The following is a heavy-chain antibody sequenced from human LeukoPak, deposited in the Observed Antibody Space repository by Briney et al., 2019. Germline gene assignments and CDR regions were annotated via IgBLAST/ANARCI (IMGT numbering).Heavy chain of an antibody. D-gene: IGHD6-13*01. V-gene: IGHV3-7*01. CDR2: IKQDGSEA. CDR3: ATSPRGYSSTWYV. Sequence: TGGSLRLSCAASGFTFSDYWMSWVRQAPGKGLEWVANIKQDGSEAYYVDSVKGRFTISRDNAKNSLYLQMDSLRVEDTAVYYCATSPRGYSSTWYVWGQGTLVSVSS. J-gene: IGHJ4*02. CDR1: GFTFSDYW.